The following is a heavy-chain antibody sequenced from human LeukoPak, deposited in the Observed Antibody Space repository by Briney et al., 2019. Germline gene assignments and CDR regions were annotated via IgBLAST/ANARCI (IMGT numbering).Heavy chain of an antibody. CDR1: GGSISSYC. J-gene: IGHJ1*01. V-gene: IGHV4-59*01. CDR2: IYYSGST. D-gene: IGHD3-10*01. Sequence: SETLSITCTVSGGSISSYCWSWIRQPPGKGLEWIGYIYYSGSTNYNPSLKSRVTISVDTSKNQFSLKLSSVTAADTAVYYCARSPHMVRGVIYQHWGQGTLVTVSS. CDR3: ARSPHMVRGVIYQH.